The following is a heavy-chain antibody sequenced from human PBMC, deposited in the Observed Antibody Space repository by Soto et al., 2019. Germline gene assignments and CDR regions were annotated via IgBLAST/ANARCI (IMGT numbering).Heavy chain of an antibody. CDR3: EKDGKRNPWYAAHY. J-gene: IGHJ4*02. Sequence: GGSLRLSCEGSGFTFSSYSMNWVRQAPGKGLEWVSSISGSGGYIYYADSVKGRFTISRDNAKNSLYLQMTSLRDEDTALYYCEKDGKRNPWYAAHYWVQGSLVTVSS. CDR2: ISGSGGYI. CDR1: GFTFSSYS. D-gene: IGHD6-13*01. V-gene: IGHV3-21*01.